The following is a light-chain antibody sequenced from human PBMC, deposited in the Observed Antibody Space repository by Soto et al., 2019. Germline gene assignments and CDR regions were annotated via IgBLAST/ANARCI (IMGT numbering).Light chain of an antibody. CDR2: VNNDGSH. CDR1: SGHSNYA. J-gene: IGLJ2*01. Sequence: QLVLTQSPSASASLGASVKLTCTLSSGHSNYAIAWRQQQPEKGPRYLMKVNNDGSHSKGDGIPDRFSGSSSGAERYLTISSLQSEDEADYYCQTWGTGNVVFGGGTKLTVL. V-gene: IGLV4-69*01. CDR3: QTWGTGNVV.